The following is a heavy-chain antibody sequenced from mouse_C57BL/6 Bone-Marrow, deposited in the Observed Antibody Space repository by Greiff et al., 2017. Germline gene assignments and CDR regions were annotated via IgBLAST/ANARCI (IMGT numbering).Heavy chain of an antibody. V-gene: IGHV1-55*01. CDR1: GYTFTSYW. J-gene: IGHJ3*01. CDR2: IYPGSGST. D-gene: IGHD1-1*01. Sequence: QVQLQQPGAELVKPGASVKMSCKASGYTFTSYWITWVKQRPGQGLEWIGDIYPGSGSTNYNEKFKSKATLTVDTSSSTAYMQLSSLTSEDSAVYYCARSNLITTVVAAFAYWGQGTLVTVSA. CDR3: ARSNLITTVVAAFAY.